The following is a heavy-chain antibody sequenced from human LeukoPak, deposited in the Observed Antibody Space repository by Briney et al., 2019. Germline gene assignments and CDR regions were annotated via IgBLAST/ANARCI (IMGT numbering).Heavy chain of an antibody. J-gene: IGHJ3*02. D-gene: IGHD3-10*01. CDR3: ARASRLLWFGDPRQDAFDI. V-gene: IGHV4-31*03. CDR1: GGFISSGGYY. CDR2: IYYSGST. Sequence: SETLSLTCTVSGGFISSGGYYWSWIRQHPGKGLEWIGYIYYSGSTYYNPSLKSRVTISVDTSKNQFSLKLSSVTAADTAVYYCARASRLLWFGDPRQDAFDIWGQGTMVTVSS.